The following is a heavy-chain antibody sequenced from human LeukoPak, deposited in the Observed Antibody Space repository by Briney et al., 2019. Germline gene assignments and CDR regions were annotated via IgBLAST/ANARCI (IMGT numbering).Heavy chain of an antibody. CDR2: IRYDGSNK. CDR3: ARDGFSGSYSPDYYYYYMDV. CDR1: GFTFSSYG. Sequence: GGSLRLSCAASGFTFSSYGMHWVRQAPGKGLEWVAFIRYDGSNKYYADSVKGRFTISRDNAKNSLYLQMNSLRAEDTAVYYCARDGFSGSYSPDYYYYYMDVWGKGTTVTVSS. J-gene: IGHJ6*03. V-gene: IGHV3-30*02. D-gene: IGHD1-26*01.